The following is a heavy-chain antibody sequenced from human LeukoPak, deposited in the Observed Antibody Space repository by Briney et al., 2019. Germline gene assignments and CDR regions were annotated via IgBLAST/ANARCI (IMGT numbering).Heavy chain of an antibody. Sequence: PSETLSLTCTVSGGSISNYYWSWIRQPAGKGLEWIGRIYASGSTNYNPSLQSRVTISVDRSKNQFSLKLSSVTAADTAVYYCARKSNYYDTSGYYQSLDYWGQGTLVTVSS. V-gene: IGHV4-4*07. CDR2: IYASGST. CDR3: ARKSNYYDTSGYYQSLDY. J-gene: IGHJ4*02. CDR1: GGSISNYY. D-gene: IGHD3-22*01.